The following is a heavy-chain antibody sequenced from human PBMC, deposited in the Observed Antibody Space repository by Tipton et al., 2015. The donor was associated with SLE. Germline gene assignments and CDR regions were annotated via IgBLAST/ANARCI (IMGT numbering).Heavy chain of an antibody. CDR1: GYSISGGYF. V-gene: IGHV4-38-2*01. Sequence: TLSLTCAVSGYSISGGYFWGWFRQPAGEGSEWIGTIKNNGNTYYNPSPKSRVTISPDTSKNQFSLKLSSVTAADTAIFYCARVSGPSGSFDYWGQGTLVTVSS. CDR2: IKNNGNT. CDR3: ARVSGPSGSFDY. D-gene: IGHD3-10*01. J-gene: IGHJ4*02.